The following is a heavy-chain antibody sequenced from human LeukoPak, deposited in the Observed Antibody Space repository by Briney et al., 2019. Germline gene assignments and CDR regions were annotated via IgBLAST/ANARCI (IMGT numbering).Heavy chain of an antibody. J-gene: IGHJ4*02. V-gene: IGHV3-23*01. CDR2: INHSGGTT. D-gene: IGHD2-2*01. CDR1: GFTFSSYA. Sequence: QPGGSLRLSCAASGFTFSSYAMTWVRQAPGKGLEWVSTINHSGGTTYYADSVKGRFTISRDNSENTLYLHLNSLGAEDTAVYYCAKRYCSITSCSRELDYWGQGTLVTVSS. CDR3: AKRYCSITSCSRELDY.